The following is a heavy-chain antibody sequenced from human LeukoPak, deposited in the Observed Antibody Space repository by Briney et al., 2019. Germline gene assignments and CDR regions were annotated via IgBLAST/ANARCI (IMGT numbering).Heavy chain of an antibody. CDR1: GFTFSSYA. CDR3: ARGAIAVVRLDAAFVDY. CDR2: ISTNGGST. J-gene: IGHJ4*02. V-gene: IGHV3-64*04. D-gene: IGHD6-19*01. Sequence: GGSLRLSCSASGFTFSSYAMHWVRQAPGKGLEYVSAISTNGGSTYYADSVKGRFTISRDNSKNTLYLQMNSLRAEDTAVYYCARGAIAVVRLDAAFVDYWGQGTLVTVSS.